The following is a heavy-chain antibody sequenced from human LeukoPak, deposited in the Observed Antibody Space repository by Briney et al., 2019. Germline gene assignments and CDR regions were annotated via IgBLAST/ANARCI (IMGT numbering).Heavy chain of an antibody. CDR1: GFTFSSYG. CDR2: IWYDGSNK. CDR3: ARDSSGWPFDY. D-gene: IGHD6-19*01. J-gene: IGHJ4*02. V-gene: IGHV3-33*01. Sequence: RGSLRLSCAASGFTFSSYGMHWVRQAPGKGLEWVAVIWYDGSNKYYADSVKGRFTISRDNSKNTLYLQMNSLRAEDTAVYYCARDSSGWPFDYWGQGTLVTVSS.